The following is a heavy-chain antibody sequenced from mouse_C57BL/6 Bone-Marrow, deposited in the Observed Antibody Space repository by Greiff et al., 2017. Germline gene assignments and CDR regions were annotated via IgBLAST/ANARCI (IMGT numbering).Heavy chain of an antibody. CDR2: IDPENGDT. CDR3: TTFYGSSYLRYFDV. D-gene: IGHD1-1*01. J-gene: IGHJ1*03. Sequence: EVQLQQSGAELVRPGASVKLSCTASGFNIKDDYMHWVKQRPEQGLEWIGWIDPENGDTEYASKFQGKATITADTSSNTAYLPLSSLTSEDAAVYYCTTFYGSSYLRYFDVWGTGATVTVSS. CDR1: GFNIKDDY. V-gene: IGHV14-4*01.